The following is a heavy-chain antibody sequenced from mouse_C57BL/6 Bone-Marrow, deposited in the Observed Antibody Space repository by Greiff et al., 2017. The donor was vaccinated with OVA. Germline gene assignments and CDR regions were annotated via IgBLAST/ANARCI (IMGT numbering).Heavy chain of an antibody. CDR2: IWSGGST. CDR3: DRKQLYYDMDY. CDR1: GLSLTSYG. Sequence: VKLVESGPGLVQPSQSLSITCTVSGLSLTSYGVHWVRQSPGKGLEWLGVIWSGGSTDYNAAFISRLSISKDNSKSKVFFKMNSLKADDTAIDYCDRKQLYYDMDYGGQGTSVTVSS. J-gene: IGHJ4*01. V-gene: IGHV2-2*01. D-gene: IGHD4-1*02.